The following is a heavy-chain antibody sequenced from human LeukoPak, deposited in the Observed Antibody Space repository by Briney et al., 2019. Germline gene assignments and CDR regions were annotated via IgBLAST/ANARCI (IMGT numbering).Heavy chain of an antibody. CDR1: GFTFISYT. D-gene: IGHD7-27*01. CDR3: AIDPNWGTHS. V-gene: IGHV3-23*01. Sequence: GGSLRLSCAASGFTFISYTMYWVRHPPGKGLEWVSIIGSSGGGIHYADSVKGRFTISRDNSKNALYLQMNSLRVEDTAVYYCAIDPNWGTHSWGQGVLVTVSS. J-gene: IGHJ4*02. CDR2: IGSSGGGI.